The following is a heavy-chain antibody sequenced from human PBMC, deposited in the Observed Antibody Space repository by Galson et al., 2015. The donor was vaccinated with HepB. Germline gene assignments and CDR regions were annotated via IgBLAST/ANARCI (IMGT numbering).Heavy chain of an antibody. CDR3: ARGAVVVAVGATENNWFDP. CDR2: ISPHNRYT. Sequence: SVKVSCKASGYSFSSYSITWVRQAPGQGLEWVGWISPHNRYTNYAQNFQGRVTMTTDTSTNTAYMELRSLRSDDTAIYYCARGAVVVAVGATENNWFDPWAGEPWSPSPQ. V-gene: IGHV1-18*01. D-gene: IGHD2-15*01. J-gene: IGHJ5*02. CDR1: GYSFSSYS.